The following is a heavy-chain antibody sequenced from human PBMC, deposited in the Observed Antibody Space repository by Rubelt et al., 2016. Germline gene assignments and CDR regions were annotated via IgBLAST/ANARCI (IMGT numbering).Heavy chain of an antibody. CDR3: AGMTTVAPYYGMDV. V-gene: IGHV4-59*08. CDR1: GGSISSYY. J-gene: IGHJ6*02. Sequence: QVQLQESGPGLVKPSETLSLTCTVSGGSISSYYWNWIRQPPGQGLEWIGYSYYSGSTNYNPSLKSRVPITLDTSKNQFSLNRRSVTAADSAMYYCAGMTTVAPYYGMDVWGQGTTVTVSS. CDR2: SYYSGST. D-gene: IGHD4-11*01.